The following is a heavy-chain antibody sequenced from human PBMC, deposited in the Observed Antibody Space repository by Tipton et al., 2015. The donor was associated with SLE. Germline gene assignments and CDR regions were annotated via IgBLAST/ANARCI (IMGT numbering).Heavy chain of an antibody. CDR3: AGASWNYGFFDY. Sequence: SLRLSCAASGFSVSSNYVSWIRQAPGKGLEWVSVVFSASATYYADSVKGRFTMSRDNSMNTLSLQMNSLRAEDTAVYYCAGASWNYGFFDYWGQGTLVTVSS. CDR1: GFSVSSNY. V-gene: IGHV3-53*01. D-gene: IGHD1-7*01. CDR2: VFSASAT. J-gene: IGHJ4*02.